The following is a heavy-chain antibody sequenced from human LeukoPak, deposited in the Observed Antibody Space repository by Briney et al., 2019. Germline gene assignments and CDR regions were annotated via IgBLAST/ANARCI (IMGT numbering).Heavy chain of an antibody. D-gene: IGHD2-8*02. Sequence: ASVKVSCKASGGTFSSYAISWVRQAPGQGLEWMGWINPNSGGTNYAQKFQGRVTMTRDTSISTAYMELSRLRSDDTAVYYCASGGLYYYYGMDVWGQGTTVTVSS. V-gene: IGHV1-2*02. J-gene: IGHJ6*02. CDR2: INPNSGGT. CDR3: ASGGLYYYYGMDV. CDR1: GGTFSSYA.